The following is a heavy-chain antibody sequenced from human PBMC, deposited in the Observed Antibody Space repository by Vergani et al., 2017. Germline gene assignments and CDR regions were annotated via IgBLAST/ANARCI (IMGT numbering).Heavy chain of an antibody. D-gene: IGHD2-2*01. Sequence: EVQLLESGGGLVQPGGSLRLSCAASGFTFSSYAMSWVRQAPGKGLEWVSAISGSGGSTYYADSVKGRFTISRDNSKNTLYLQINSLKTEDTAVYYCTRDPLVVVPAAMGYYYYYYMDVWGKGTTVTVSS. V-gene: IGHV3-23*01. J-gene: IGHJ6*03. CDR2: ISGSGGST. CDR1: GFTFSSYA. CDR3: TRDPLVVVPAAMGYYYYYYMDV.